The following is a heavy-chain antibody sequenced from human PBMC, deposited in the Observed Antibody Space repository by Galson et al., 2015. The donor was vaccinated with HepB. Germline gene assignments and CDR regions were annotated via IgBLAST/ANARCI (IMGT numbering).Heavy chain of an antibody. CDR3: AGLSRTKIFEIVSLGDS. J-gene: IGHJ5*01. CDR2: IPYTGDT. D-gene: IGHD3-3*01. Sequence: SETLSLTCTVSGGSMTVPTWSWVWIRQPPGKELEWLGSIPYTGDTYYNASLKGRLFMSKDTAKSQFSLNLMSVTAADTAFYFCAGLSRTKIFEIVSLGDSWGHGTLVTVSS. V-gene: IGHV4-39*07. CDR1: GGSMTVPTWS.